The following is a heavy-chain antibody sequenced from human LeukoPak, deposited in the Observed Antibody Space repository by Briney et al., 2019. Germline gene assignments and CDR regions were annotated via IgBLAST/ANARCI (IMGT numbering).Heavy chain of an antibody. CDR1: RFTFSSYA. CDR2: ISYDGSNK. J-gene: IGHJ4*02. Sequence: PGRSLRLSCAASRFTFSSYAMHWARQAPGKGLEWVAVISYDGSNKYYADSVKGRFTISRDNSKNTLYLQMNSLRAEDTAVYYCAKEGMGVVPAAGDYWGQGTLVTVSS. D-gene: IGHD2-2*01. V-gene: IGHV3-30*04. CDR3: AKEGMGVVPAAGDY.